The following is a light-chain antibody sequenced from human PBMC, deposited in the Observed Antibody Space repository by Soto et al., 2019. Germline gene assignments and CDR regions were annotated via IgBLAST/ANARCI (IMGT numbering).Light chain of an antibody. V-gene: IGKV1-5*03. CDR2: KAS. CDR1: QDISNY. J-gene: IGKJ1*01. CDR3: QQNNSYSWT. Sequence: DITITKSPPSLSASVGARVTITCQASQDISNYLNWYQQKPGKAPKLLIYKASSLESGVPSRFSGSGSGTEFTLTISSLQPDDFATYYCQQNNSYSWTFGQGTKVEIK.